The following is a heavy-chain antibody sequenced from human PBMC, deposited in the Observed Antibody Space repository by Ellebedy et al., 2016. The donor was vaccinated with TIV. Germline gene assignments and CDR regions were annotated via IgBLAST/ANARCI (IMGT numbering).Heavy chain of an antibody. V-gene: IGHV1-2*04. CDR3: ARDPYGSGSYPYYYYGMDV. J-gene: IGHJ6*02. CDR1: GYTFTGYY. Sequence: ASVKVSCXASGYTFTGYYMHWVRQAPGQGLEWMGWINPNSGGTNYAQKFQGWVTMTRDTSISTAYMELSRLRSDDTAVYYCARDPYGSGSYPYYYYGMDVWGQGTTVTVSS. D-gene: IGHD3-10*01. CDR2: INPNSGGT.